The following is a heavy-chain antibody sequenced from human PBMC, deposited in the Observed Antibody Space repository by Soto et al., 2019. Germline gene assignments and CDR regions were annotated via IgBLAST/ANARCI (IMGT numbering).Heavy chain of an antibody. D-gene: IGHD3-9*01. V-gene: IGHV3-53*01. CDR3: ARTTAGLIDY. CDR2: IYSSDST. Sequence: PGGSLRLSCAASGFSVSGNYMNWVRQAPGKGLEWVSIIYSSDSTYYADSVHGRFTISRDNSKNTLNLQMNSLRAEDTAVYYCARTTAGLIDYWGQGTLVTVSS. J-gene: IGHJ4*02. CDR1: GFSVSGNY.